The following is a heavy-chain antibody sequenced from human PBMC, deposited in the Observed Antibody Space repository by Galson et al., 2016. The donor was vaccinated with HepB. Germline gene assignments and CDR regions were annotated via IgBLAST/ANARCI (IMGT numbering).Heavy chain of an antibody. D-gene: IGHD4-11*01. CDR1: GGSMRPFY. Sequence: SETLSLTCTVSGGSMRPFYWSWIRQPPGKGLEWVGYMYYSGSTNYNPSLKSRVTISIDTSKNQFSVKLRSVTAADTAVYFCARGTRPYSNYPPTLDYWGQGTLVTVSS. J-gene: IGHJ4*02. V-gene: IGHV4-59*01. CDR3: ARGTRPYSNYPPTLDY. CDR2: MYYSGST.